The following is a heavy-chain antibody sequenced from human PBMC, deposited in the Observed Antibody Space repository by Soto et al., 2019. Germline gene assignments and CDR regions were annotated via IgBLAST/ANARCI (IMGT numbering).Heavy chain of an antibody. J-gene: IGHJ4*02. CDR2: ISGSGGST. Sequence: GGSLRLSCAASGFTFSSYAMSWVRQAPGKGLEWVSAISGSGGSTYYADSVKGRFTISRDNSKNTLYLQMNSLRAEDTAVYYCASSMNPVLLWFGELDDSGQATRVTVAS. CDR3: ASSMNPVLLWFGELDD. CDR1: GFTFSSYA. V-gene: IGHV3-23*01. D-gene: IGHD3-10*01.